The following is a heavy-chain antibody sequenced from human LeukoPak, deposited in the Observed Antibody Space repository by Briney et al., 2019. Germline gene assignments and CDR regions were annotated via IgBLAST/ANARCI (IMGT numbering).Heavy chain of an antibody. D-gene: IGHD6-6*01. V-gene: IGHV4-59*01. CDR2: IYYSGST. CDR1: GGSISSYY. Sequence: SETLSLTCTVSGGSISSYYWSWIRQPPGKGLEWIGYIYYSGSTNYNPSLKSRVTISVDTSKNQSSLKLSSVTAADTAVYYCARVEGSSSNYGMDVWGQGTTVTVSS. J-gene: IGHJ6*02. CDR3: ARVEGSSSNYGMDV.